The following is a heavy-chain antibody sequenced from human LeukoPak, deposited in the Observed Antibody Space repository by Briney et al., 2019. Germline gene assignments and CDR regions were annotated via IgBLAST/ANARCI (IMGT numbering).Heavy chain of an antibody. D-gene: IGHD3-10*01. V-gene: IGHV1-18*01. CDR1: GYTFTSYG. CDR3: ARDPQVRLWFGELLRGGYHFDY. Sequence: ASVKVSCKASGYTFTSYGISWVRQAPGQGLEWMGWISAYNGNTNYAQKLQGRVTMTTDTSTSTAYMELRSLRSDDTAVYYCARDPQVRLWFGELLRGGYHFDYWGQGTLVTVSS. CDR2: ISAYNGNT. J-gene: IGHJ4*02.